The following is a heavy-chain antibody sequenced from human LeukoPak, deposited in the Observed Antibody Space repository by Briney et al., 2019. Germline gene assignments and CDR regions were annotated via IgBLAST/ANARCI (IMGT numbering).Heavy chain of an antibody. CDR1: GGSISSYY. D-gene: IGHD2-2*01. Sequence: SETLSLTCTVSGGSISSYYWNWIRQPPGKGLEWIGYIYYSGSTNYNPSLKSRVTISVDTSKNQFSLKLSSVTAADTAVYYCARACSSNYYYYYMDVWGKGTTVTVSS. J-gene: IGHJ6*03. CDR2: IYYSGST. CDR3: ARACSSNYYYYYMDV. V-gene: IGHV4-59*01.